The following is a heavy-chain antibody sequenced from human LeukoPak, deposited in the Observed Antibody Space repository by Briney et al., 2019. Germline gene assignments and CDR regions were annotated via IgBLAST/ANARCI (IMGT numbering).Heavy chain of an antibody. CDR1: GGSISSNTYS. D-gene: IGHD3-10*01. Sequence: SETLSLTCTVSGGSISSNTYSWGWIRQPPGKGLEWIGSIYYSGSTYYNPSLKSRVTISVDTSKNQFSPKLSSVTAADTAVYYCARLTMVRGALNYFDYWGQGTLVTVSS. CDR2: IYYSGST. V-gene: IGHV4-39*01. CDR3: ARLTMVRGALNYFDY. J-gene: IGHJ4*02.